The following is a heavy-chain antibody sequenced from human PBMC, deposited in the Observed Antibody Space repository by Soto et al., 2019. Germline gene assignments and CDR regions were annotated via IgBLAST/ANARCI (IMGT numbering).Heavy chain of an antibody. D-gene: IGHD6-19*01. V-gene: IGHV3-30*18. Sequence: VQLVESGGGLVQPGRSLRLSCAASGFTFRDYARHWVRQAPGKGWDGVAVVSHDGRNTHYADSVKGRFTISRDSSKNTVSLEMTSLRAEDTAVYYCAKGGRQWLVTSDFNYWGQGALVTVSS. CDR1: GFTFRDYA. CDR3: AKGGRQWLVTSDFNY. J-gene: IGHJ4*02. CDR2: VSHDGRNT.